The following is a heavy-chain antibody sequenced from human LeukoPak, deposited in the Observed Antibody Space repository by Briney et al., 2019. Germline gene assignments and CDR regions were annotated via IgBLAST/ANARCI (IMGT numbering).Heavy chain of an antibody. CDR2: INHSGST. Sequence: SETLSLTCAVYGGSFSGYYWSWIRQPPGKGLEWIGEINHSGSTNYNPSLKSRATISVDTSKNQFSLKLSSVTAADTAVYYCARATSSGTAPIDYWGQGTLVTVSS. V-gene: IGHV4-34*01. J-gene: IGHJ4*02. CDR1: GGSFSGYY. D-gene: IGHD3-10*01. CDR3: ARATSSGTAPIDY.